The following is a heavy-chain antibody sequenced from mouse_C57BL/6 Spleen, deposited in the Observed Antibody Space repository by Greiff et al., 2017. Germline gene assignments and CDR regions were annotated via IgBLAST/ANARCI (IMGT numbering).Heavy chain of an antibody. CDR3: AIYYYGSSYVGAMYY. J-gene: IGHJ4*01. CDR2: ISYDGSN. V-gene: IGHV3-6*01. CDR1: GYSITSGYY. Sequence: EVQLQESGPGLVKPSQSLSLTCSVTGYSITSGYYWNWIRQFPGNKLEWIGYISYDGSNNSNPSLKNRISITRDTSKNPFFLKLNSVTTEDTATYYCAIYYYGSSYVGAMYYWGQGTSVTVSS. D-gene: IGHD1-1*01.